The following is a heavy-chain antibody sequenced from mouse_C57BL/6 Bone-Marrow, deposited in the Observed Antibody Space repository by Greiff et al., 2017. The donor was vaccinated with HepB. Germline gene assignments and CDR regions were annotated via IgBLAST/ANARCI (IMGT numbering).Heavy chain of an antibody. Sequence: EVQLQQSGPELVKPGASVKISCTASGYTFTDYYMNWVKQSHGKSLEWIGDINPNNGGTSYNQKFKGKATLTVDKSSSTAYMELRSLTSEDSAVYYCAKRLRRDYYAMDYWGQGTSVTVSS. CDR3: AKRLRRDYYAMDY. CDR2: INPNNGGT. J-gene: IGHJ4*01. D-gene: IGHD2-4*01. CDR1: GYTFTDYY. V-gene: IGHV1-26*01.